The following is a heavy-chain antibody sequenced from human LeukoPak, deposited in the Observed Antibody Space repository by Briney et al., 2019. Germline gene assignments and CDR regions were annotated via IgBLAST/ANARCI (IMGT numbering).Heavy chain of an antibody. CDR1: GFTFTSSA. D-gene: IGHD2-2*01. Sequence: SVKLSCKASGFTFTSSAMQWVRQARGQRLEWIGWIVVGSGNTNYAQKFQERVTITRDMSTSTAYMELSSLRSEDTAVYYCAADPYCSSTSCYEGFYYYYGMDVWGQGTTVTVSS. V-gene: IGHV1-58*02. J-gene: IGHJ6*02. CDR2: IVVGSGNT. CDR3: AADPYCSSTSCYEGFYYYYGMDV.